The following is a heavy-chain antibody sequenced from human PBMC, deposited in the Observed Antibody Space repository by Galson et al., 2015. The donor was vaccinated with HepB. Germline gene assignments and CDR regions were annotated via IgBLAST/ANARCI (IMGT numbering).Heavy chain of an antibody. V-gene: IGHV1-58*02. D-gene: IGHD1-26*01. CDR3: AAGIVGTTTPDFDS. J-gene: IGHJ4*02. CDR1: GFNFTSSA. Sequence: SVKVSCKASGFNFTSSAMQWVRQARGQRLEWIGWIVVGSGNTKDAQKFQERVTITRDMSTGTAYMELSSLRSEDTAVYYCAAGIVGTTTPDFDSWGQGTLFTVSS. CDR2: IVVGSGNT.